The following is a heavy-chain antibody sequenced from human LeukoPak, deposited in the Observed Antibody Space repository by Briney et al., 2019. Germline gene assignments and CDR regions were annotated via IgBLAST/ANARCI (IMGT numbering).Heavy chain of an antibody. CDR1: AGSINTYY. D-gene: IGHD3-10*01. Sequence: SETLSLTCNVSAGSINTYYWSWIRQPPGKGLEWIGYINYSGSTNYNPSLKSRVTISVDMSKNQFFLKLSSVTAADTAVYYCARQRKSPDVLRFDYWGQGILVAVSS. CDR3: ARQRKSPDVLRFDY. V-gene: IGHV4-59*08. CDR2: INYSGST. J-gene: IGHJ4*02.